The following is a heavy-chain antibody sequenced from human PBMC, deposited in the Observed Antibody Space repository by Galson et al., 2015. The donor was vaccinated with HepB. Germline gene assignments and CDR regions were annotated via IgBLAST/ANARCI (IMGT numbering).Heavy chain of an antibody. CDR1: GFTFSSYG. CDR2: ISYDGSNK. V-gene: IGHV3-30*18. Sequence: SLRLSCAASGFTFSSYGMHWVRQAPGKGLEWVAVISYDGSNKYYADSVKGRFTISRDNSKNTLYLQMNSLRAEDTAVYYCAKDLLGQQLVPWGQGTLVTVSS. J-gene: IGHJ5*02. CDR3: AKDLLGQQLVP. D-gene: IGHD6-13*01.